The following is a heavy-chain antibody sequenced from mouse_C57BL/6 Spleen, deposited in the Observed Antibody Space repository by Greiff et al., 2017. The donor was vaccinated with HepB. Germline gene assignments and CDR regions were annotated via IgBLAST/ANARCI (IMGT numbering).Heavy chain of an antibody. Sequence: EVKLMESGGGLVQPKGSLKLSCAASGFSFNTYAMNWVRQAPGKGLEWVARIRSKSNNYATYYADSVRDRFTISRDDSESMLYLQMNNLKTEDTAMYYCVRHRDYGSSSSYYAMDYWGQGTSVTVSS. CDR3: VRHRDYGSSSSYYAMDY. CDR1: GFSFNTYA. CDR2: IRSKSNNYAT. J-gene: IGHJ4*01. D-gene: IGHD1-1*01. V-gene: IGHV10-1*01.